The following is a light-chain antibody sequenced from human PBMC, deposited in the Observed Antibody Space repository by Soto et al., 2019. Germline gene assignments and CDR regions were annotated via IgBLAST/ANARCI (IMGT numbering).Light chain of an antibody. CDR3: CSYGGGRTPLG. CDR2: EVS. V-gene: IGLV2-23*02. CDR1: SSDVGSHNF. Sequence: QSALTQPASVSGSPGQSITISCTGTSSDVGSHNFVSWYQQRPGKAPKLMIFEVSKRPSGVSSRFSASKSGNTASLTISGLQAEDEGDYYCCSYGGGRTPLGFGGGTQLTVL. J-gene: IGLJ2*01.